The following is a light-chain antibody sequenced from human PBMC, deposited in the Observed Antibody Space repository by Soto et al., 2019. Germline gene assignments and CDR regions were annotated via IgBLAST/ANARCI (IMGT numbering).Light chain of an antibody. Sequence: QSVLTQPASVSGSPGQSITISCTGTSSDVGGYNHVSWYQHSPGKAPKLILFAVSDRPSGVSHRFSGSKSGNTASLTISGRQAEDEADYYCCSYTSLRTVVFGGGTKLTVL. CDR3: CSYTSLRTVV. CDR1: SSDVGGYNH. CDR2: AVS. V-gene: IGLV2-14*01. J-gene: IGLJ2*01.